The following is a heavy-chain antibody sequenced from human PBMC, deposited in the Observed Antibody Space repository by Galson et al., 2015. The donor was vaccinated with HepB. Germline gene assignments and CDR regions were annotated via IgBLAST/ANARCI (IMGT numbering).Heavy chain of an antibody. J-gene: IGHJ6*03. CDR1: GFSFSTDW. Sequence: SLRLSCAASGFSFSTDWMDWVRQAPGKGLEWVANINQDGSEKYFVDSVKGRFTISRDNAKNSLYLQMNSLRAEDTAVYYCARGDQLLRYYYYYYMDVWGKGTTVTVSS. CDR3: ARGDQLLRYYYYYYMDV. CDR2: INQDGSEK. V-gene: IGHV3-7*01. D-gene: IGHD2-2*01.